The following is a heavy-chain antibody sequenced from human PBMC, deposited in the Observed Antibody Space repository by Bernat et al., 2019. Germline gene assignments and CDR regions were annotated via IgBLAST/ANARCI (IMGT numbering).Heavy chain of an antibody. D-gene: IGHD3-22*01. CDR3: ARSVRDDSSGLFGY. Sequence: QVQLVQSGAEVKRPGSSVKVSCKASGGTFSSYTISWVRQAPGQGLEWMGRIIPILGIANYAQKFQGRGTITADKSTSTAYMELSSLRSEDTAVYYCARSVRDDSSGLFGYWGQGTLVTVSS. CDR2: IIPILGIA. J-gene: IGHJ4*02. CDR1: GGTFSSYT. V-gene: IGHV1-69*02.